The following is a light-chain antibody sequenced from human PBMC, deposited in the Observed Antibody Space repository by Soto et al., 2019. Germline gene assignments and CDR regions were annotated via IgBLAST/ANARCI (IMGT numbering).Light chain of an antibody. Sequence: EIVMTQSPATLSVSPGERATLSCSASQSVSSNLAWYQQKPGQAPRLLIYGASTRATGIPARFSGSGSGTEFTLTISSLQSEDFAVHYCQQYNNWPPRTFGQGTKVEIK. CDR1: QSVSSN. J-gene: IGKJ1*01. CDR2: GAS. CDR3: QQYNNWPPRT. V-gene: IGKV3-15*01.